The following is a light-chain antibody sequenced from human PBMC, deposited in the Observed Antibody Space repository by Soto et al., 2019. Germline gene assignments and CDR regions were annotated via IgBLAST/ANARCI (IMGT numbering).Light chain of an antibody. V-gene: IGLV2-23*01. CDR3: FSFTSTHTHV. CDR1: SSYFWSYKF. Sequence: TQPASVSGAPGRSVTISCTGTSSYFWSYKFVSWYQHHPGTVPKVIIYETSKRPSGVSDRFSGSKSGNTASMTISGLQAEDEADYYCFSFTSTHTHVFGSGTKV. CDR2: ETS. J-gene: IGLJ1*01.